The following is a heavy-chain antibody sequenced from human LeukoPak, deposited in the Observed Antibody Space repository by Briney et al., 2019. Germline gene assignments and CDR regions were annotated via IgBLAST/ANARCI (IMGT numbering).Heavy chain of an antibody. Sequence: SETLSLTCTVSGGSISSYYWSWIRQPPGKGLEWIGYIYYSGSTNYNPSLKSRVIISVATSKNQFSMTLSSVTAADTAVYYSASVEEGYGSGRRENYYYYMDVWGKGTTVTISS. V-gene: IGHV4-59*01. CDR3: ASVEEGYGSGRRENYYYYMDV. CDR2: IYYSGST. CDR1: GGSISSYY. D-gene: IGHD3-10*01. J-gene: IGHJ6*03.